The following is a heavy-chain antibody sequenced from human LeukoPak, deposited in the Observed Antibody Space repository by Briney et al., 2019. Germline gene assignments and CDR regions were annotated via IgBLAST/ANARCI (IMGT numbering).Heavy chain of an antibody. CDR3: ARDER. J-gene: IGHJ4*02. Sequence: GGSLRLSCAAYGFTFSTSWMSWVRQSPWKGLEWVANIKHDASEKYYVDSVEGRFTISRDNAKNSLYLQMNSLRAEDTAVYYCARDERWGQGTLVTVSS. V-gene: IGHV3-7*01. CDR2: IKHDASEK. CDR1: GFTFSTSW.